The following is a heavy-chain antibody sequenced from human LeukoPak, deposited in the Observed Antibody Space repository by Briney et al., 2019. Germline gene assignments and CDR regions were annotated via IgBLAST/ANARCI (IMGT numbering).Heavy chain of an antibody. Sequence: GGSLRLSCAASGITFDDSAMHWVRQAPGKGLEWVSSISSSSSYIYYADSVKGRFTFSRDNAKNSLYLQMNSLRAEDTAVYYCARHRTASDYWGQGTLVTVSS. CDR2: ISSSSSYI. J-gene: IGHJ4*02. CDR3: ARHRTASDY. D-gene: IGHD3-16*02. V-gene: IGHV3-21*01. CDR1: GITFDDSA.